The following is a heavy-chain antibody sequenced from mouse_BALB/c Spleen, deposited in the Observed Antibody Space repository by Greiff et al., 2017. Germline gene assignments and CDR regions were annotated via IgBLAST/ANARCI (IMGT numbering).Heavy chain of an antibody. CDR3: ARDGNQYFDV. CDR1: GFTFSSFG. J-gene: IGHJ1*01. V-gene: IGHV5-17*02. D-gene: IGHD2-1*01. CDR2: ISSGSSTI. Sequence: EVHLVESGGGLVQPGGSRKLSCAASGFTFSSFGMHWVRQAPEKGLEWVAYISSGSSTIYYADTVKGRFTISRDNPKNTLFLQMTSLRSEDTAMYYCARDGNQYFDVWGAGTTVTVSS.